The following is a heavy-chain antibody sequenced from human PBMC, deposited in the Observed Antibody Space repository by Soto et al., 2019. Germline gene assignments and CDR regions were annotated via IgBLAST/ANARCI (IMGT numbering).Heavy chain of an antibody. CDR2: IYWNDDK. D-gene: IGHD3-16*01. Sequence: QITLKESGPTLVEPTQTLTLTCTYSGFSLRTTGVGVGWIRQPPGKALEWLGIIYWNDDKRYSPSLKNRFTLTRDISKSQVVLTMPNMDPVDTATYYCAHTWGLPFDYWGQGTLVIVSS. CDR1: GFSLRTTGVG. J-gene: IGHJ4*02. V-gene: IGHV2-5*01. CDR3: AHTWGLPFDY.